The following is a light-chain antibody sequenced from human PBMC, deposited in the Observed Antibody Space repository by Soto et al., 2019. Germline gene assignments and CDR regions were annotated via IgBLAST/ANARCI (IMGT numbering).Light chain of an antibody. J-gene: IGKJ5*01. CDR3: QQYNNWPRT. V-gene: IGKV3-15*01. Sequence: EIVMTQSPATLSVSPGERATLSCRASQSVSSNLAWYQQRPGRAPRLLIYGASTKATAIPARFSGSGSGTEFSLTISSLQSEDFAVYFCQQYNNWPRTFGGGTRLEIK. CDR2: GAS. CDR1: QSVSSN.